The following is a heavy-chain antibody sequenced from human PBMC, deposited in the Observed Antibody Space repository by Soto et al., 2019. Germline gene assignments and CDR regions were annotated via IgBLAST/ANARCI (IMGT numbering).Heavy chain of an antibody. CDR3: ARVLNWNLDY. Sequence: SETLSLTCSVSGGSISSYYWSWIRQPAGKGLEWIGRIQGIGNTNYNPSLKSRVTMSGDTSKNQFSLKLSSVTAADTAVYYCARVLNWNLDYWGQGTLVTVSS. J-gene: IGHJ4*02. CDR1: GGSISSYY. CDR2: IQGIGNT. D-gene: IGHD1-1*01. V-gene: IGHV4-4*07.